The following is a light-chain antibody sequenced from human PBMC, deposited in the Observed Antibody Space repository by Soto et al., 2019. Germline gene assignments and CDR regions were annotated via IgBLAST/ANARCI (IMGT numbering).Light chain of an antibody. CDR3: QQRSKWVT. CDR2: DAS. J-gene: IGKJ4*01. CDR1: QSVSSSY. Sequence: EIVLTQYPGTLSLSPGERATLSCRASQSVSSSYLAWYQQKPGQAPKLLIYDASRRATGIPPRFRGSGSGTDYTLTISSLEPEDFAVYYCQQRSKWVTFGGGTKVDI. V-gene: IGKV3D-20*02.